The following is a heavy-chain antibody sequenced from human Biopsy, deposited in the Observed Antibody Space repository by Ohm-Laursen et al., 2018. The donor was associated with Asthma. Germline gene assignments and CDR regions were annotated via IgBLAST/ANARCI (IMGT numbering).Heavy chain of an antibody. CDR3: ASDFPKDYVRYNFQF. CDR2: HDHEEGGT. D-gene: IGHD4-17*01. J-gene: IGHJ4*02. CDR1: GYSLTDLS. Sequence: ASVKVSCKISGYSLTDLSMHWVRQAPGQGLEWMGGHDHEEGGTVNARRFQGRVTMTEDTSTDTAYTGLSSLSSDDTAVYYCASDFPKDYVRYNFQFWGQGTLVTVSS. V-gene: IGHV1-24*01.